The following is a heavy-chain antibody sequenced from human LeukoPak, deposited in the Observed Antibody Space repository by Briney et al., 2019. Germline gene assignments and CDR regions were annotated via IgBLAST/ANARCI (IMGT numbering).Heavy chain of an antibody. Sequence: PGGSLRLSCAASGFTFSSYAMSWVRQAPGKGLEWVSAISGSGGSTYYADSVKGRFTISRDNSKDTPYLQMNSLRAEDTAVYYCAKVQHNDFWNGYYTFDYWGQGTLVTVSS. D-gene: IGHD3-3*01. V-gene: IGHV3-23*01. CDR1: GFTFSSYA. J-gene: IGHJ4*02. CDR2: ISGSGGST. CDR3: AKVQHNDFWNGYYTFDY.